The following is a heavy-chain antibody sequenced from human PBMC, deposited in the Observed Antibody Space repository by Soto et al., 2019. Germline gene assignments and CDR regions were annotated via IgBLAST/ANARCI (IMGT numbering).Heavy chain of an antibody. CDR1: GGSISGGVYY. CDR3: ARDLLVDYYYYYGMDV. J-gene: IGHJ6*02. CDR2: IYYSGST. Sequence: SETLSLTCTVSGGSISGGVYYWSWIRQPPGKGLEWIGYIYYSGSTYYNPSLKSRVTISVDTSKNQFSLKLSSVTAADTAVYYCARDLLVDYYYYYGMDVWGQGTTVTVSS. D-gene: IGHD2-15*01. V-gene: IGHV4-61*08.